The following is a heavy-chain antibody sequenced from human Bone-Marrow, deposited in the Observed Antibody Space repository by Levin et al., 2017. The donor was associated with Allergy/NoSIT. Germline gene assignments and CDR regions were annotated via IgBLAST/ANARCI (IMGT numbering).Heavy chain of an antibody. J-gene: IGHJ4*02. CDR3: GKDANPDHSDSSGYPTYIDH. Sequence: QPGGSLRLSCEGSGFNFDDYAMHWVRQAPGKGLEWVSGISWSSVNIDYADSVKGRFTISRDNARNSLYLQINSLRPEDTALYYCGKDANPDHSDSSGYPTYIDHWGQGTLVTVSS. V-gene: IGHV3-9*01. D-gene: IGHD3-22*01. CDR2: ISWSSVNI. CDR1: GFNFDDYA.